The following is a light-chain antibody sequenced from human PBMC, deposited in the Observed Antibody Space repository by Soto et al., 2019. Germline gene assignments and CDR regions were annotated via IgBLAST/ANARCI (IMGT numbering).Light chain of an antibody. CDR3: SSYAGSTKGV. CDR2: EVS. V-gene: IGLV2-8*01. CDR1: SSDVGGYNY. J-gene: IGLJ1*01. Sequence: QSVLTQPRSASGSPGQSVTISCPGTSSDVGGYNYVSWYQRHPGKAPKLMIYEVSKRPSGVPDRFSGSKSGNTASLTVSGLQAEDEADYYCSSYAGSTKGVFGTGTKVTVL.